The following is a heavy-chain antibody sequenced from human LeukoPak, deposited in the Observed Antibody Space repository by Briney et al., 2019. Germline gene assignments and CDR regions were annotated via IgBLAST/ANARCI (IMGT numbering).Heavy chain of an antibody. CDR1: GGSISSGSYY. V-gene: IGHV4-61*02. CDR2: IYTSGST. CDR3: ARSGVLVGGIAAGEGDY. Sequence: VKPSQTLSLTCTVSGGSISSGSYYWSWIRQPAGKGLEWIGRIYTSGSTNYNPSLKSRVTISVDTSKNQFSLKLSSVTAADTAVYYCARSGVLVGGIAAGEGDYWGQGTLVTVSS. J-gene: IGHJ4*02. D-gene: IGHD6-13*01.